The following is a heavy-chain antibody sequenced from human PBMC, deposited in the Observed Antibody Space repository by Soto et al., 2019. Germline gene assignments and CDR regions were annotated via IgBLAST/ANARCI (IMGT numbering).Heavy chain of an antibody. CDR2: ISAYNGNT. Sequence: ASVKVSCKASGYTFTSYGISWVRQAPGQGLEWMGWISAYNGNTNYAQKLQGRVTMTTDTSTSTAYMEPRSLSSDDTAVYYCARDHGPYGDFDYWGQGTLVTVSS. V-gene: IGHV1-18*01. D-gene: IGHD4-17*01. CDR3: ARDHGPYGDFDY. J-gene: IGHJ4*02. CDR1: GYTFTSYG.